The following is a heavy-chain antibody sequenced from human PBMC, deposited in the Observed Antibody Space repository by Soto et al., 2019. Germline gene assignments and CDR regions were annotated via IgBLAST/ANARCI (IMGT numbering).Heavy chain of an antibody. Sequence: VQLVQSGAEVKKPGSSVKCSCKASGGTFSSYAISWVRQAPGQGLEWMGGIIPISVTANYAQKFQGRVTITADESTSTAYMELSSLRSEDTAVYYCARSQGSSTSLEIYYYYYYGMDVWGQGTTVTVSS. CDR2: IIPISVTA. D-gene: IGHD2-2*01. V-gene: IGHV1-69*01. CDR3: ARSQGSSTSLEIYYYYYYGMDV. CDR1: GGTFSSYA. J-gene: IGHJ6*02.